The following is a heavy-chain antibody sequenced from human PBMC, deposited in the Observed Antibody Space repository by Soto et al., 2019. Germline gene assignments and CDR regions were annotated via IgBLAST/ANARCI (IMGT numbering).Heavy chain of an antibody. V-gene: IGHV1-46*01. D-gene: IGHD3-10*01. CDR1: GYTFSDYQ. Sequence: QVQLVQSGIEVKKPGASLHLSCKASGYTFSDYQMHWVRQATGQGLEWMGVVKPQDGTTFYAQRFQGRVTMTSDSSTSTVYMDLSRLTFEDTAIYYCVRETGAFEDWGQGTLVTVSS. J-gene: IGHJ4*02. CDR2: VKPQDGTT. CDR3: VRETGAFED.